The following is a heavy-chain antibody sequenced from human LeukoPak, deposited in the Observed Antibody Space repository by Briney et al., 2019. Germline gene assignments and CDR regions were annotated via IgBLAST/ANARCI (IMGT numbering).Heavy chain of an antibody. V-gene: IGHV4-59*01. D-gene: IGHD4-17*01. CDR3: ARGGYGDYVEDY. Sequence: SETLSLTCTVSGGSISSYYWSWIRQPPGKGLEWIGYIYYSGSTNYNPSLKSRVTISVDTSKNQFSLKLSSVTAADTAVYYCARGGYGDYVEDYWGQGTLVTVSS. CDR2: IYYSGST. CDR1: GGSISSYY. J-gene: IGHJ4*02.